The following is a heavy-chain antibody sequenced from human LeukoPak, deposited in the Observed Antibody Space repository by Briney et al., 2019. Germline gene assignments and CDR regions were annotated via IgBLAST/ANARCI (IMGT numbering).Heavy chain of an antibody. CDR2: IYYSGST. D-gene: IGHD3/OR15-3a*01. J-gene: IGHJ4*02. CDR3: AKRTDYYFRY. Sequence: PSQTLSLTCTVSGDSVNSGGYYWSWIRHLPGKGLEWIGYIYYSGSTYYNPSLKSRVSLSVDTSQNQFSLNLGSVTAADTAVYYCAKRTDYYFRYWGQGILVTVSS. V-gene: IGHV4-31*03. CDR1: GDSVNSGGYY.